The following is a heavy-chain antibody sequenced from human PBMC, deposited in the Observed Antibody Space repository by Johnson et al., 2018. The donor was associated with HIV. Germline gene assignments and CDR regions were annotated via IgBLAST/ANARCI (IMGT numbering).Heavy chain of an antibody. D-gene: IGHD1-26*01. Sequence: GKGLEWVSAIGTAGDTYYPGSVKGRFTISRDNAKNSLYLQMNSLRAEDTAVYYCANGRAWELLSELEREYTEFEEWGQGTMVSVSS. CDR3: ANGRAWELLSELEREYTEFEE. CDR2: IGTAGDT. J-gene: IGHJ3*01. V-gene: IGHV3-13*01.